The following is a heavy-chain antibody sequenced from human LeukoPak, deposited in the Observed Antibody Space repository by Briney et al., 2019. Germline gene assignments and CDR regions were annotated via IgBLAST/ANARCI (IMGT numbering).Heavy chain of an antibody. CDR3: ATDQGIY. J-gene: IGHJ4*02. CDR1: GFTFSSYS. CDR2: IWYDGSDK. V-gene: IGHV3-33*08. Sequence: GGSLRLSCAASGFTFSSYSMNWVRQAPGKGLEWVAVIWYDGSDKYYADSVKGRFTISRDNSKNTLYLQMNSLRTEDTAVYYCATDQGIYWGQGILVTVSS.